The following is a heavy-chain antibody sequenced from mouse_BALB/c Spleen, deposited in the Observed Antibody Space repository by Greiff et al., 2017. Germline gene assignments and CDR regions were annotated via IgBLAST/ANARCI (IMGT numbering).Heavy chain of an antibody. CDR1: GFTFSSFG. D-gene: IGHD2-3*01. CDR3: ARGGGYSYFDY. J-gene: IGHJ2*01. V-gene: IGHV5-17*02. Sequence: EVKLVESGGGLVQPGGSRKLSCAASGFTFSSFGMHWVRQAPEKGLEWVAYISSGSSTIYYADTVKGRFTISRDNPKNTLFLQMTSLRSEDTAMYYCARGGGYSYFDYWGQGTTLTVSS. CDR2: ISSGSSTI.